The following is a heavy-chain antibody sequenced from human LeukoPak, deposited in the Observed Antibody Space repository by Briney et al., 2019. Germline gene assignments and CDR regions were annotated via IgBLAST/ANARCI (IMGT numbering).Heavy chain of an antibody. J-gene: IGHJ4*02. D-gene: IGHD6-19*01. V-gene: IGHV3-30*02. CDR2: VRYNRNDK. CDR3: AKAGSGWYAPY. Sequence: GGSLRLSCAASGFTFTAYGMQWVRQAPGKGLEWVAFVRYNRNDKYYADSVKGRFTISRDNSKNTVDLQMDSLRAEDTAVYYCAKAGSGWYAPYWGQGTLVTVS. CDR1: GFTFTAYG.